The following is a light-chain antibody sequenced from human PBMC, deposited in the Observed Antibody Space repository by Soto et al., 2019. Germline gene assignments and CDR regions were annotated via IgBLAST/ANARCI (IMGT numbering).Light chain of an antibody. Sequence: QSVLTQPPSASGSPGQSVTISCTGTSGDVGGYNYVSWYQQHPGKAPKLIIYQVSKRPSGVPDRFSGSKSGHTASLTVSGLQAEDEADYYCSSFAGRYNLVLGGGTQLTVL. CDR2: QVS. CDR1: SGDVGGYNY. V-gene: IGLV2-8*01. CDR3: SSFAGRYNLV. J-gene: IGLJ3*02.